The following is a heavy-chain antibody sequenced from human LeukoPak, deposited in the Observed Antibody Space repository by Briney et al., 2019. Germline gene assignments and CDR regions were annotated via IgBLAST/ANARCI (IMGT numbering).Heavy chain of an antibody. CDR1: GGSFSGYY. CDR2: INHSGST. D-gene: IGHD6-13*01. J-gene: IGHJ6*02. CDR3: ATGRAAAAVGYYYYYGMDV. Sequence: PSVTLSLTCAVYGGSFSGYYWSWIRQPPGKGREWIGEINHSGSTNYNPSLESRVTISVDTSKNQFSLKLSSVPAADTAMYYCATGRAAAAVGYYYYYGMDVWGQGTTVTVSS. V-gene: IGHV4-34*01.